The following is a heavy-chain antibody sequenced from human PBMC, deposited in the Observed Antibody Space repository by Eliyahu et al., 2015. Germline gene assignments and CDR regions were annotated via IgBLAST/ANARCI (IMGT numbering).Heavy chain of an antibody. CDR2: ISYSGTT. V-gene: IGHV4-39*01. Sequence: QLQLQESGPGLVKSSETLSLTCPVSGDSISSSYYWGWVRQPPGKGLEWIGSISYSGTTWYNPSLESRVTISIDTSKNQFYLKMISVAAADTAVYFCARRNPSKTAIDCWGQGTLVTVSS. J-gene: IGHJ4*02. CDR1: GDSISSSYY. CDR3: ARRNPSKTAIDC. D-gene: IGHD2/OR15-2a*01.